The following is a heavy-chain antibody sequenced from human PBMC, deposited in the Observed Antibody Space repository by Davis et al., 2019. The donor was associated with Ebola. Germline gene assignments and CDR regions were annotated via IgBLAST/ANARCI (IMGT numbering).Heavy chain of an antibody. D-gene: IGHD2-2*01. V-gene: IGHV4-34*01. CDR3: ARAPAASYGMDV. CDR1: GGSFSGYY. Sequence: PSETLSLTCAVYGGSFSGYYWSWNRQPPGKGLEWIGEINHSGSTNYNPSLKSRVTISVDTSKNQFSLKLSSVTAADTAVYYCARAPAASYGMDVWGQGTTVTVSS. J-gene: IGHJ6*02. CDR2: INHSGST.